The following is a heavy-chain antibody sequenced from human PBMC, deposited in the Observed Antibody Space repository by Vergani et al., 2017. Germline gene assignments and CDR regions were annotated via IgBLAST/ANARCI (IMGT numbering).Heavy chain of an antibody. J-gene: IGHJ4*02. V-gene: IGHV4-34*01. CDR1: AGSFSGYY. Sequence: QVQLQQWGAGLLKPSETLSLTCAVYAGSFSGYYWSWIRQPPGKGLEWIGEINHSGSTNYNPSLKSRVTISVDTSKNQFSLKLSSVTAADTAVYYCARSGGVVPAAMEVYFDYWGQGTLVTVSS. CDR3: ARSGGVVPAAMEVYFDY. D-gene: IGHD2-2*01. CDR2: INHSGST.